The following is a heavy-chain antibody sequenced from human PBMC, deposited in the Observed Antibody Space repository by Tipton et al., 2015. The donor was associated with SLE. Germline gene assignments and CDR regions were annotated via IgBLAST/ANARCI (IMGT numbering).Heavy chain of an antibody. D-gene: IGHD3-3*01. CDR1: GYSFTSYW. J-gene: IGHJ4*02. V-gene: IGHV5-10-1*01. CDR2: IDPSDSYT. Sequence: VQLVQSGAEVKKPGESLRISCKGSGYSFTSYWISWVRQMPGKGLEWMGRIDPSDSYTNYSPSFQGHVTISADKSISTAYLQWSSLKASDPAMYYCARGGLGVLRFLEWFYWGQGTLVTVSS. CDR3: ARGGLGVLRFLEWFY.